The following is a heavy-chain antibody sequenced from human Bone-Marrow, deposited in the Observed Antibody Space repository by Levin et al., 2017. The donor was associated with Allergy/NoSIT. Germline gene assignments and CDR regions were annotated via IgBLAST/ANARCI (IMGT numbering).Heavy chain of an antibody. CDR2: IYYSGDT. Sequence: SETLSLTCSVSGASIRNSVYYWGWIRQPPGTGLEWIGSIYYSGDTHYTPSLKSRVIMSVDTSTNQFSLKVTSLSAADTGIYYCARHSGDFHQWGQGTLVTVSS. D-gene: IGHD7-27*01. J-gene: IGHJ1*01. CDR3: ARHSGDFHQ. V-gene: IGHV4-39*01. CDR1: GASIRNSVYY.